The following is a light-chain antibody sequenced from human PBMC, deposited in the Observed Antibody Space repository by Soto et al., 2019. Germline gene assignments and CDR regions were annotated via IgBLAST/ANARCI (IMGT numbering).Light chain of an antibody. V-gene: IGLV2-14*01. Sequence: QSALTQPASVSGSPGQSITIXCTGTSSDVGGYNYVSWYQQHPGKAPKLMIYDVSNRPSGVSNRFSGSKSGNXXXXTXSGLQXXDEADXYCXSYTSSSXLWVFXXG. CDR2: DVS. J-gene: IGLJ3*02. CDR3: XSYTSSSXLWV. CDR1: SSDVGGYNY.